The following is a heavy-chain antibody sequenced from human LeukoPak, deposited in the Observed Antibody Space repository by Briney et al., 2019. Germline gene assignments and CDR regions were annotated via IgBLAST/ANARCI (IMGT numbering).Heavy chain of an antibody. Sequence: GGSLRLSCAASGFTFSTYWMHWVRQAPGQGLVLVSRINSDGSRTTYADSVKGRFTISRDNAKNTQYLQMNSLRTEDTAVYYCARPETQYSSGLDGFDIWGQGTMVTVSS. J-gene: IGHJ3*02. D-gene: IGHD6-19*01. CDR3: ARPETQYSSGLDGFDI. CDR2: INSDGSRT. V-gene: IGHV3-74*01. CDR1: GFTFSTYW.